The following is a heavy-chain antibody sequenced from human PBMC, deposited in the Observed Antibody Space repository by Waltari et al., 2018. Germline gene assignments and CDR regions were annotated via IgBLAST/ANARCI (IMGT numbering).Heavy chain of an antibody. J-gene: IGHJ4*02. CDR2: IKQDGSAR. CDR1: GFTFSGSW. V-gene: IGHV3-7*01. D-gene: IGHD3-16*01. Sequence: VQLLESGGGLVQHGSPLRLHCDASGFTFSGSWMSWVRQTPGKGLEWVANIKQDGSARYYVDSVKGRFIISRDNAKNSLDLQMNSLRDEDTAVYYCVTWGNGNNWGQGTLVTVSS. CDR3: VTWGNGNN.